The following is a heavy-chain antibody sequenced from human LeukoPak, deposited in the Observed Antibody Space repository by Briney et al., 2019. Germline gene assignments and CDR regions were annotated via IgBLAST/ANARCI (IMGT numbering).Heavy chain of an antibody. CDR2: IYYSGST. V-gene: IGHV4-39*01. J-gene: IGHJ4*02. Sequence: KPSETLSLTCTVSGGSISSSSYYWGWIRQPPGKGLEWIGSIYYSGSTYYNPSLKSRVTISVDTSKNQFSLRLSSVTAADTAVYYCARGPLCSSTSCYWGYWGQGTLVTVSS. CDR1: GGSISSSSYY. D-gene: IGHD2-2*01. CDR3: ARGPLCSSTSCYWGY.